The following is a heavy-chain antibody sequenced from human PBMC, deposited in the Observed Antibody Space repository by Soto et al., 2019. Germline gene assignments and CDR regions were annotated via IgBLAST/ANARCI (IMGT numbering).Heavy chain of an antibody. CDR2: SRNKANSYTT. CDR1: GFTFSDHY. J-gene: IGHJ4*02. D-gene: IGHD4-17*01. Sequence: EVQLVESGGGLVQPGGSLRLSCAASGFTFSDHYMDWVRQAPGKGLEWVGRSRNKANSYTTEYAASVKGRFTISRDDSNNSVYLQMNSLKTEDTAVYYCASDYEYGDPIGYWGQGTLVTVSS. V-gene: IGHV3-72*01. CDR3: ASDYEYGDPIGY.